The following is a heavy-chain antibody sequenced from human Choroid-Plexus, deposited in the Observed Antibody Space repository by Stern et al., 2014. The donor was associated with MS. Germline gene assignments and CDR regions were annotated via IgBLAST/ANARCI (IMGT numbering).Heavy chain of an antibody. D-gene: IGHD6-19*01. J-gene: IGHJ4*02. CDR3: VRVSGSSGSDF. CDR2: IRNKANSYTT. V-gene: IGHV3-72*01. Sequence: VQLGQSGGGLVQPGGSLRLSCVASGFTLSDHYMDWVRQAPGKGLEWVCRIRNKANSYTTQYAASVKGRFVISRDDSKNSLYLQMNSLKSEDTAVYYCVRVSGSSGSDFWGQGTLVSVSS. CDR1: GFTLSDHY.